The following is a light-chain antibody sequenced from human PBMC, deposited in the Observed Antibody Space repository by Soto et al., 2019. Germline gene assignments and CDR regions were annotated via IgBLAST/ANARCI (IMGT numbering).Light chain of an antibody. V-gene: IGLV2-8*01. Sequence: QSVLTQSPSASGSPGQSVTISCTGTSSDIGGYNSVSWYQQHPGKAPKVMIYDVTKRPSGVPDRFSGSKSGNTASLTVSALQAEDEADYYCSSFTDGTILPFGTGTKVTVL. CDR3: SSFTDGTILP. J-gene: IGLJ1*01. CDR1: SSDIGGYNS. CDR2: DVT.